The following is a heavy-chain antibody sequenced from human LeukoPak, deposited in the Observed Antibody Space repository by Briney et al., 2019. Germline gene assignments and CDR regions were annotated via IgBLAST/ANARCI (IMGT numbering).Heavy chain of an antibody. CDR1: GGSISSYY. D-gene: IGHD3-9*01. CDR3: ARSGSLYDILTGYYPLYFDY. V-gene: IGHV4-59*01. CDR2: IYYSGST. J-gene: IGHJ4*02. Sequence: PSETLSLTCTVSGGSISSYYWSWIRQPPGKGLEWIGYIYYSGSTNYNPSLRSRVTISVDTSKNQFSLKLSSVTAADTAVYYCARSGSLYDILTGYYPLYFDYWGQGTLVTVSS.